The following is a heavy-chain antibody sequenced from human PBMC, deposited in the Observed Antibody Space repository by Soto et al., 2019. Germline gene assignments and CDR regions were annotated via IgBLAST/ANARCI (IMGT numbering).Heavy chain of an antibody. J-gene: IGHJ6*02. D-gene: IGHD5-18*01. Sequence: GGSLRLSCAASGFTFSSYSMNWVRQAPGKGLEWVSSISSSSSYIYYADSVKGRFTISRDNAKNSLYLQMNSLRAEDTAVYYCAGPVDTAESNSVYGMDVWGQGTTVTVYS. CDR1: GFTFSSYS. CDR3: AGPVDTAESNSVYGMDV. CDR2: ISSSSSYI. V-gene: IGHV3-21*01.